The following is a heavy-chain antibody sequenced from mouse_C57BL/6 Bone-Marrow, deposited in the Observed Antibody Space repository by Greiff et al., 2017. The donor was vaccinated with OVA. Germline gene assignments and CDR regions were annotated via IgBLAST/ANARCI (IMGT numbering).Heavy chain of an antibody. CDR3: ARVCGSIFYYAMDY. D-gene: IGHD1-1*01. CDR1: GYTFPSYW. CDR2: IDPSDSET. J-gene: IGHJ4*01. V-gene: IGHV1-52*01. Sequence: QVQLQQPGAELVRPGSSVKLSCKASGYTFPSYWMHWVKQRPIQGLEWIGNIDPSDSETHYNQKFKDKATFTVDKSSITAYMQLSSLTSDDSAVYYCARVCGSIFYYAMDYWGQGTSVTVSS.